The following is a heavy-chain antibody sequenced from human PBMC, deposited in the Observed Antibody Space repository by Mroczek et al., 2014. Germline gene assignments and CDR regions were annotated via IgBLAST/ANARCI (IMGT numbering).Heavy chain of an antibody. V-gene: IGHV3-30*18. J-gene: IGHJ4*02. CDR1: GFTFSSYG. CDR2: ISYDGSNK. CDR3: AKDSNPDY. Sequence: ESGGGVVQPGRSLRLSCAASGFTFSSYGMHWVRQAPGKGLEWVAVISYDGSNKYYADSVKGRFTISRDNSKNTLYLQMNSLRAEDTAVYYCAKDSNPDYWGQGTLVTVSS.